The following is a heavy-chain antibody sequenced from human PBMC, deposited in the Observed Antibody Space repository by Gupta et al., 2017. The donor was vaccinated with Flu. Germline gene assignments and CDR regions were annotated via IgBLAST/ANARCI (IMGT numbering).Heavy chain of an antibody. CDR2: VNTNGGYK. D-gene: IGHD6-19*01. Sequence: EVQLVESGGGLVQPGGSLRLSCAASGFTFSRYWMPWVRQAPGKGLECVSRVNTNGGYKAYVDSVKGRFTISRDDAKSTLYLQMNSLRVEDTAGYYCVRGSSDWIGMDIWGQGTTVTVSS. J-gene: IGHJ6*02. CDR1: GFTFSRYW. CDR3: VRGSSDWIGMDI. V-gene: IGHV3-74*01.